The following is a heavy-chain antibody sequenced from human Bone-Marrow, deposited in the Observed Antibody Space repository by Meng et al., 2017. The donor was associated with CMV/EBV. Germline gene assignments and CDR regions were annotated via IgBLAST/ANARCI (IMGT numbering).Heavy chain of an antibody. CDR3: ARWSQGSIFDY. Sequence: GGSLRLSCAASGFTFSGSAMHWVRQASGKGLEWVGRIRSKANSYATAYAASVKGRFTISRDDSKNTAYLQMNSLKTEDTAVYYCARWSQGSIFDYWGQGTLVTVSS. CDR2: IRSKANSYAT. CDR1: GFTFSGSA. D-gene: IGHD1-26*01. J-gene: IGHJ4*02. V-gene: IGHV3-73*01.